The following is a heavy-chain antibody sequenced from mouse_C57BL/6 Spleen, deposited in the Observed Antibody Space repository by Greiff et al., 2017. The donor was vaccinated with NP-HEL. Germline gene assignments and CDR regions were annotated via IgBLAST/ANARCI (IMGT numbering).Heavy chain of an antibody. CDR2: IDPSDSYT. CDR3: AITTVEPY. Sequence: VQLQQPGAELVKPGASVKLSCKASGYTFTSYWMQWVKQRPGQGLEWIGEIDPSDSYTNYNQKFKGKATLTVDTSSSTAYMQLSSLTSEDSAVYYCAITTVEPYWGQGTTLTVSS. J-gene: IGHJ2*01. D-gene: IGHD1-1*01. V-gene: IGHV1-50*01. CDR1: GYTFTSYW.